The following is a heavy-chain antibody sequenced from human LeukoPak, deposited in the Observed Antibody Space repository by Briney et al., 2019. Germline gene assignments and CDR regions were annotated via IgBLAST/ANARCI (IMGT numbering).Heavy chain of an antibody. D-gene: IGHD2-2*01. CDR2: IYTSGST. CDR1: GGSISSYY. Sequence: SETLSLTCTVSGGSISSYYWSWIRQPAGKGLEWIGRIYTSGSTNYNPSLKSRVTISVDTSKNQFSLKLSSVTAADTAVYYCARGRGYCSSTSCSNYYYYYMDVWGKGTTVTVSS. CDR3: ARGRGYCSSTSCSNYYYYYMDV. J-gene: IGHJ6*03. V-gene: IGHV4-4*07.